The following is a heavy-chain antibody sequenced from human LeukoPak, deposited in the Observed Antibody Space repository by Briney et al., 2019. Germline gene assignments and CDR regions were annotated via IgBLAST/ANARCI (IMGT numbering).Heavy chain of an antibody. Sequence: GGSLRLSCAASGFTFSSYAMSWVRQAPGKGLEWVSAISGSGGSTYYADSVKGRFTISRDNSKNTLYLQMNSLRAEDTAVYYCASLPYDFWSGYIDYWGQGTLVTVSS. D-gene: IGHD3-3*01. J-gene: IGHJ4*02. CDR2: ISGSGGST. CDR1: GFTFSSYA. CDR3: ASLPYDFWSGYIDY. V-gene: IGHV3-23*01.